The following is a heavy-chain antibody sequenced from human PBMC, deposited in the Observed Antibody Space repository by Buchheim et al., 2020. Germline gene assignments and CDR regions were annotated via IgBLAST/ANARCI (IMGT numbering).Heavy chain of an antibody. V-gene: IGHV1-46*01. CDR3: AGAGQAYCGGDCYSGYYYYYGMDV. Sequence: QVQLVQSGAEVKKPGASVKVSCKASGYTFTSYYMHWVRQAPGQGLEWMGIINPSGGSTSYAQKFQGRVTMTRDTSTSTVYMELSSLRSEDTAVYYCAGAGQAYCGGDCYSGYYYYYGMDVWGQGTT. D-gene: IGHD2-21*02. CDR1: GYTFTSYY. CDR2: INPSGGST. J-gene: IGHJ6*02.